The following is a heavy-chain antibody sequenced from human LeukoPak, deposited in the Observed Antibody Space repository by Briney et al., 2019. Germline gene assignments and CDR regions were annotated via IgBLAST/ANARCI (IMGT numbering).Heavy chain of an antibody. V-gene: IGHV4-59*08. Sequence: SETLSLTCTVSGVSISSYYWSWIRQPPGKGLEWIGYIYYSGSTNYNPSLKSRVTISVDTSKNQFSLKLSSVTAADTAVYYCVRHSHDFWSGYSYNWFDPWGQGTLVTVSS. CDR3: VRHSHDFWSGYSYNWFDP. CDR2: IYYSGST. CDR1: GVSISSYY. J-gene: IGHJ5*02. D-gene: IGHD3-3*01.